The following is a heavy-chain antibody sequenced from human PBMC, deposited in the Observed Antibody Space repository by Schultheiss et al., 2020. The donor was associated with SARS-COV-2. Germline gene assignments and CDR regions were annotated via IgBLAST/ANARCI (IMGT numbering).Heavy chain of an antibody. Sequence: GGSLRLSCAASGFTFSSYAMNWVRQAPGKGLEWVSGITGSGRSPGYADSVKGRFTISRDNSKNTLYLQMNSLRAEDTAVYFCAHGYSYGYLSYWGQGALVTVSS. CDR2: ITGSGRSP. CDR3: AHGYSYGYLSY. D-gene: IGHD5-18*01. V-gene: IGHV3-23*01. J-gene: IGHJ4*02. CDR1: GFTFSSYA.